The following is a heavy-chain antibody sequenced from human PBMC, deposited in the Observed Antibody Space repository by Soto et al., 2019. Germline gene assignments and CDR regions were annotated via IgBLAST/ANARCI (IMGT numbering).Heavy chain of an antibody. D-gene: IGHD4-17*01. Sequence: GGSLRLSCAASGLTFRNYAMTWARQAPGKGLEWVSSLLRSGSSAYYADSVRGRFTISSDTSANSLYLQMDNLRAEDTAIYYCAKDAISGDGIWLMDSWGQGTVVTVSS. V-gene: IGHV3-23*01. J-gene: IGHJ5*02. CDR2: LLRSGSSA. CDR3: AKDAISGDGIWLMDS. CDR1: GLTFRNYA.